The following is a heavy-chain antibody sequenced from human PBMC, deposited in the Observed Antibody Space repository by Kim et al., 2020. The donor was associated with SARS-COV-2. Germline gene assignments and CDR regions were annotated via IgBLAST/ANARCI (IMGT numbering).Heavy chain of an antibody. J-gene: IGHJ6*02. CDR2: SSGNT. Sequence: SSGNTGYEQKFQGRVTMTRDTSTDTVYMELSSMRPDDTATYYCARGLMDVWGQGTTVAVSS. D-gene: IGHD3-16*01. CDR3: ARGLMDV. V-gene: IGHV1-46*01.